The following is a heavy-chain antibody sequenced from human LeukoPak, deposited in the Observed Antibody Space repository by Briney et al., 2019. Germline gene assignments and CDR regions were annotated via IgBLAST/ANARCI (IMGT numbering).Heavy chain of an antibody. D-gene: IGHD3-16*01. Sequence: ASVKVSCKASGYTFTSYDINWVRQATGQGLEWMGWMNPNSGNTGYAQKFQGRVTMTRNTSISTAYMELSSLRSEDTAVYYCARVLVLWPGGIYYYYMDVWGKGTTVTISS. V-gene: IGHV1-8*01. CDR2: MNPNSGNT. J-gene: IGHJ6*03. CDR3: ARVLVLWPGGIYYYYMDV. CDR1: GYTFTSYD.